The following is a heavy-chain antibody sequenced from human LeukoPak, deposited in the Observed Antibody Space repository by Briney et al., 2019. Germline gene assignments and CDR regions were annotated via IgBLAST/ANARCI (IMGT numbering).Heavy chain of an antibody. CDR3: ARWDYHDSSGQKGGD. Sequence: GESLKISCKGSGYSFTSYWIGWVRQMPGKGLEWMGIIYPGKSETRYSPSFQGQVTISADKSISTAYLQWSSLMASDTAMYYCARWDYHDSSGQKGGDWGQGTLVTVSS. V-gene: IGHV5-51*01. CDR1: GYSFTSYW. J-gene: IGHJ4*02. CDR2: IYPGKSET. D-gene: IGHD3-22*01.